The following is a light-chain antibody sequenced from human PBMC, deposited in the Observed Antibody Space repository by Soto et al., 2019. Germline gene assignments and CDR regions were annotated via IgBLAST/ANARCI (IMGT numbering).Light chain of an antibody. CDR3: QHYNTYSGT. V-gene: IGKV1-5*03. CDR1: QSINTW. CDR2: RAS. J-gene: IGKJ3*01. Sequence: DIQMTQSPSTLSASVGGRVTITCRASQSINTWLAWYQQKPGKAPKLLIYRASTLESGVLSRFSGSGSGTEFTLTISSLQPDDFSTYYCQHYNTYSGTFGPGTKVDI.